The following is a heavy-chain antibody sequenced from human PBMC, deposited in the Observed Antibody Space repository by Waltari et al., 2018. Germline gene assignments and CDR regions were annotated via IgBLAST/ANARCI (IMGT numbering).Heavy chain of an antibody. V-gene: IGHV4-39*01. D-gene: IGHD2-21*02. CDR3: ARHQDWVVVSATWFDP. J-gene: IGHJ5*02. CDR1: GGSISSTNYY. Sequence: QLRLQESGPGLVKPSDTLSLTCTVSGGSISSTNYYWGWIRQPPGKGLEWIGSIYYSANTYYNPALKSRVTMSADRSKNQFSLKLSSVTAADTAVYYCARHQDWVVVSATWFDPWGQGTLVTVSS. CDR2: IYYSANT.